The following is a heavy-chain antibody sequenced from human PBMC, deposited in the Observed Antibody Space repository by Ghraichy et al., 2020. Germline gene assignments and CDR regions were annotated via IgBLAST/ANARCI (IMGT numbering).Heavy chain of an antibody. Sequence: ASVKVSCKASGYTFTSYAMNWVRQAPGQGLEWMGWINTNTGNPTYAQGFTGRFVFSLDTSVSTAYLQISSLKAEDTAVYYCARDLERGGWFASGDYWGQGTLVTVSS. V-gene: IGHV7-4-1*02. D-gene: IGHD6-19*01. CDR3: ARDLERGGWFASGDY. CDR2: INTNTGNP. CDR1: GYTFTSYA. J-gene: IGHJ4*02.